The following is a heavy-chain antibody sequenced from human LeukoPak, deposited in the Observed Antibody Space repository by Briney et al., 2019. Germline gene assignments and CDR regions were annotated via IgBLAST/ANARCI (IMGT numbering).Heavy chain of an antibody. CDR2: INQDGGEK. V-gene: IGHV3-7*01. D-gene: IGHD3-22*01. CDR3: ARVGGFHDSSGYYLSQFDY. Sequence: GGSLRLSCAASGFTFSTYWMTWVRQAPGKGLEWVANINQDGGEKYYVDSVKGRFTISRDNAKNSLYLQMNSLKAEDTAVYYCARVGGFHDSSGYYLSQFDYWGQGTLVTVSS. CDR1: GFTFSTYW. J-gene: IGHJ4*02.